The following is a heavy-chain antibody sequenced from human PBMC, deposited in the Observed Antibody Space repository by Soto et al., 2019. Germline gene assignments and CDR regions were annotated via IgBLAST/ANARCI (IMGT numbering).Heavy chain of an antibody. D-gene: IGHD5-18*01. CDR3: ARGVGIQLWLPLYYFDY. Sequence: SETLSLTCAVYGGSFSGYYWSWIRQPPGKGLEWIGEINHSGSTNYNPSLKSRVTISVDTSKNQFSLKLSSVTAADTAVYYCARGVGIQLWLPLYYFDYWGQGTLVTVSS. CDR2: INHSGST. V-gene: IGHV4-34*01. J-gene: IGHJ4*02. CDR1: GGSFSGYY.